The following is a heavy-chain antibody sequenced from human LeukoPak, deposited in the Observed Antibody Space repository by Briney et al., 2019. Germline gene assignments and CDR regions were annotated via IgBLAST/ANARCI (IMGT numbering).Heavy chain of an antibody. V-gene: IGHV1-18*04. CDR1: GYTFTRYY. Sequence: ASVKVSCKASGYTFTRYYMHWVRQAPGQGLEWMGWISAYNGNTNYAQKLQGRVTMTTDTSTGTAYMELRSLRSDDTAVYYCARDYYGSGSYPYWGQGTLVTVSS. CDR3: ARDYYGSGSYPY. D-gene: IGHD3-10*01. J-gene: IGHJ4*02. CDR2: ISAYNGNT.